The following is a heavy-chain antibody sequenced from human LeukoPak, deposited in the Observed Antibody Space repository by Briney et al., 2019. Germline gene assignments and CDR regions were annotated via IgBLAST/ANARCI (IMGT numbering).Heavy chain of an antibody. J-gene: IGHJ4*02. V-gene: IGHV4-34*01. CDR1: GGSFSGYY. CDR2: INHSGST. CDR3: ARAPLSSSGLFDY. Sequence: SETLSLTCAVYGGSFSGYYWSWIRQPPGKGLEWIGEINHSGSTNYNPSLKSRVTISVDTSKNQFSLKLSSVTAADTAVYYCARAPLSSSGLFDYWGQGTLVTVSS. D-gene: IGHD6-19*01.